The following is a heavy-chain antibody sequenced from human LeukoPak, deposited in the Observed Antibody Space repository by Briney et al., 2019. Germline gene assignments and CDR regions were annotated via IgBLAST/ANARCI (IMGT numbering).Heavy chain of an antibody. J-gene: IGHJ5*02. CDR1: VYTFTIFD. Sequence: RASVTVSCKASVYTFTIFDINWARQVPGQGLEWMGWMNPNNGNTGYAQKFQGRVTITRDTSITTAYMELSSLRSEDTAIYYCARGGAVAGDNWFDPWGQGTLVTVSS. D-gene: IGHD6-19*01. CDR2: MNPNNGNT. V-gene: IGHV1-8*03. CDR3: ARGGAVAGDNWFDP.